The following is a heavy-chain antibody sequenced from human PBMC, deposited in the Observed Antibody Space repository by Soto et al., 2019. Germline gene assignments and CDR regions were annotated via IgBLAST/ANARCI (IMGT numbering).Heavy chain of an antibody. CDR1: GYTFTGYY. D-gene: IGHD3-3*01. V-gene: IGHV1-2*04. CDR2: INPNSGGT. Sequence: ASVKVSCKASGYTFTGYYMHWVRQAPGQGLEWMGWINPNSGGTNYAQKFQGWVTMTRDTSISTAYMELSRLRSDDTAVYYCATGDFWSGYSDYYYGMEGWGQGITVTVSS. CDR3: ATGDFWSGYSDYYYGMEG. J-gene: IGHJ6*02.